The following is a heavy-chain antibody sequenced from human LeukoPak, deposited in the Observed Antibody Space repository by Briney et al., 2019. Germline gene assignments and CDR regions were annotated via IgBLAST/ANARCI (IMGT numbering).Heavy chain of an antibody. Sequence: SETLSLTCTLSGPSTSSYYWSWIRQPPGNGLEWIGYIYYNGGTNYNPSLKSRVTISVDTAKNQFSLKLSSVTAADTAVYYCARSTSVRTVTRWFDPWGQGTLVTVSS. V-gene: IGHV4-59*01. CDR1: GPSTSSYY. CDR3: ARSTSVRTVTRWFDP. CDR2: IYYNGGT. D-gene: IGHD4-11*01. J-gene: IGHJ5*02.